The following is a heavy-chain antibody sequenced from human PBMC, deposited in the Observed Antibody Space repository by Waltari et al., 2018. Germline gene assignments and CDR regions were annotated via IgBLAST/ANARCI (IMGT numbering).Heavy chain of an antibody. CDR2: IYYSGST. CDR3: ALSVAGGHYYYGMDV. V-gene: IGHV4-59*01. CDR1: GGSISSSY. Sequence: QVQLQESGPGLVKPSETLSLTCTVSGGSISSSYWSWIRQPPGKGLEWIGYIYYSGSTNYNPSLKSRVTISVDTSKNQFSLKLSSVTAADTAVYYCALSVAGGHYYYGMDVWGQGTTVTVSS. D-gene: IGHD6-19*01. J-gene: IGHJ6*02.